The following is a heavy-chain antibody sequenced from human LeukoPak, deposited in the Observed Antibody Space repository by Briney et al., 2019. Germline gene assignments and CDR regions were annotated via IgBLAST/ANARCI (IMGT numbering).Heavy chain of an antibody. CDR2: ISGNGITT. Sequence: GGSLRLSCAASGFAFSSYAMSWVRQAPGKGLEWVSGISGNGITTYYADSVKGRSTISRDKSQNTLHLQMNSLRAEDTAVYYCAKDQSIWTGYYRGPYFDYWGQGTLVTVSS. V-gene: IGHV3-23*01. CDR3: AKDQSIWTGYYRGPYFDY. CDR1: GFAFSSYA. D-gene: IGHD3/OR15-3a*01. J-gene: IGHJ4*02.